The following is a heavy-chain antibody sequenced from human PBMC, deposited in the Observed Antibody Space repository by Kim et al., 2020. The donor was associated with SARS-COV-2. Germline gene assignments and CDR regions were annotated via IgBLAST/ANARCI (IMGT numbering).Heavy chain of an antibody. V-gene: IGHV4-38-2*02. CDR3: ARKGLWDLAAAVYGMDV. Sequence: SETLSLTCTVSGYSISSGYYWGWIRQPPGKGLEWIGSIYHSGSTYYNPSLKSRVTISVDTSKNQFSLKLSSVTAADTAVYYCARKGLWDLAAAVYGMDVWGQGTTVTVSS. CDR1: GYSISSGYY. J-gene: IGHJ6*02. CDR2: IYHSGST. D-gene: IGHD6-13*01.